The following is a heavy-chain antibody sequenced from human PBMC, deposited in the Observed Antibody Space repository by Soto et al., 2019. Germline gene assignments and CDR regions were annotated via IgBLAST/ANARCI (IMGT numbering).Heavy chain of an antibody. CDR3: ARESRYCSGGSCYFLPGIDY. CDR1: GYTFTGYY. CDR2: INPNSGGT. Sequence: ASVKVSCKASGYTFTGYYMHWVRQAPGQGLEWMGWINPNSGGTNYAQKFQGWVTMTRDESTSTAYMELSSLRSEDTAVYYCARESRYCSGGSCYFLPGIDYWGQGTLVTVSS. V-gene: IGHV1-2*04. D-gene: IGHD2-15*01. J-gene: IGHJ4*02.